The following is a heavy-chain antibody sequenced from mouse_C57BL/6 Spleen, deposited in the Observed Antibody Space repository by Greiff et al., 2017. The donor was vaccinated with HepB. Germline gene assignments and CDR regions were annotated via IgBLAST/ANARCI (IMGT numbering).Heavy chain of an antibody. D-gene: IGHD2-2*01. V-gene: IGHV1-82*01. CDR3: AREGVTTDFDY. CDR1: GYAFSSSW. Sequence: VKLMESGPELVKPGASVKISCKASGYAFSSSWMNWVKQRPGKGLEWIGRIYPGDGDTNYNGKFKGKATLTADKSSSTAYMQLGSLTSEASAVYFCAREGVTTDFDYWGQGTTLTVSS. J-gene: IGHJ2*01. CDR2: IYPGDGDT.